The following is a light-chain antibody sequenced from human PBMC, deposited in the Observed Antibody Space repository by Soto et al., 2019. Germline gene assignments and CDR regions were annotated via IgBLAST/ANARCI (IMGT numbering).Light chain of an antibody. J-gene: IGKJ4*01. Sequence: IVLTQSPATLSLSPGERATLSCRASQSVGSYLAWYQHKPGQAPRLLIYGASTRATGIPARFSGSGSGTEFTLTISSLQSEDFAVYYCQQYFQWPLTFGGGTKVDIK. CDR1: QSVGSY. CDR2: GAS. V-gene: IGKV3-15*01. CDR3: QQYFQWPLT.